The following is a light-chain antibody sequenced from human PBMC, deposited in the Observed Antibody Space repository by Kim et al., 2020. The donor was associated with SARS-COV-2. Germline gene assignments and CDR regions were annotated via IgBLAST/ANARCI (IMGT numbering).Light chain of an antibody. V-gene: IGKV3-20*01. J-gene: IGKJ2*01. Sequence: PGEKSTLSCMPGHGLISEYLAWYQPPSGQPPRLLFFGASSRAAGIPDRFSGSGSGTDFTLTISRQEPEDFAVYYCQQYTRSPPAYTFGQETTLEI. CDR3: QQYTRSPPAYT. CDR1: HGLISEY. CDR2: GAS.